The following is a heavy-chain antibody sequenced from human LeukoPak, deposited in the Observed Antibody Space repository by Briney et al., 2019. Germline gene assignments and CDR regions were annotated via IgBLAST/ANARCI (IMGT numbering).Heavy chain of an antibody. V-gene: IGHV4-38-2*01. CDR1: GYSISSGYH. Sequence: KPSETLSLTCAVSGYSISSGYHWGWIRQPPGKGLEWIGSIYHSGSTYYNPSLKSRVTISVDTSKNQFSLKLSSVTAADTAVYCCASLSTILFTNWGQGTLVTVSS. CDR2: IYHSGST. D-gene: IGHD1-26*01. J-gene: IGHJ4*02. CDR3: ASLSTILFTN.